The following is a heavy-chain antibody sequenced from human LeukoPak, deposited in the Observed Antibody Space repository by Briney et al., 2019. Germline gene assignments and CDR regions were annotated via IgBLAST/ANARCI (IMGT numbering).Heavy chain of an antibody. CDR1: GYTFTNYY. J-gene: IGHJ4*02. CDR3: AKDDGYNYDKYYFDY. D-gene: IGHD1-1*01. V-gene: IGHV1-2*02. CDR2: INPNSGDT. Sequence: ASVKVSCKASGYTFTNYYIHWVRQAPGQGLEWMGWINPNSGDTLYSQKFQGTVTMTRDTSIRTAYMELSRLRSDDTAVYYCAKDDGYNYDKYYFDYWGQGTLVTVSS.